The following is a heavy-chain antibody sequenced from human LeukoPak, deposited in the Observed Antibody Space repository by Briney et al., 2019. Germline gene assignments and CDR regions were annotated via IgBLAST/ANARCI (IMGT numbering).Heavy chain of an antibody. CDR2: ISPSDGST. V-gene: IGHV1-46*01. CDR3: ARGASDFYFDY. D-gene: IGHD2-21*02. Sequence: ASVTVSCKASGYTFTSYDIQWVRQAPGQGLEWMGIISPSDGSTTYAQKFQARVTMTRDTSTSTVYMELSSLRSEDTAVYFCARGASDFYFDYWGQGTLVTVSS. J-gene: IGHJ4*02. CDR1: GYTFTSYD.